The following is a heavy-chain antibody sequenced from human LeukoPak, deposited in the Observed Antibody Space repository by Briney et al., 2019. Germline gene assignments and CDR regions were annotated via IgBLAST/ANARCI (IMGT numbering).Heavy chain of an antibody. CDR1: GGTFISYA. D-gene: IGHD5-12*01. J-gene: IGHJ3*02. V-gene: IGHV1-69*01. Sequence: SVKVSCKASGGTFISYAISWVRQAPGQGREWMGGIIPIFGTANYAQKFQGRVTITADESTSTAYLELSSLRSEDTAVYYCARGRMVATDAFDIWGQGTMVTVSS. CDR3: ARGRMVATDAFDI. CDR2: IIPIFGTA.